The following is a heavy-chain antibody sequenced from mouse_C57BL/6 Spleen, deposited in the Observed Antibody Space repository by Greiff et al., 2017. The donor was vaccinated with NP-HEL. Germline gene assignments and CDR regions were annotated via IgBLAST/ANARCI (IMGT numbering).Heavy chain of an antibody. CDR3: AKNKNYGSSPYYAMDY. CDR2: IWRGGST. D-gene: IGHD1-1*01. CDR1: GFSLTSYG. V-gene: IGHV2-5*01. Sequence: VMLVESGPGLVQPSQSLSITCTVSGFSLTSYGVHWVRQSPGKGLEWLGVIWRGGSTDYNAAFMSRLSITKDNSKSQVFFKMNSLQADDTAIYYCAKNKNYGSSPYYAMDYWGQGTSVTVSS. J-gene: IGHJ4*01.